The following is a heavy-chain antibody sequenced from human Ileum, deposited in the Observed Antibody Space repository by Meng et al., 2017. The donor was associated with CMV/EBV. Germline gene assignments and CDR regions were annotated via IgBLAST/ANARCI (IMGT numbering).Heavy chain of an antibody. CDR2: VYSSGCN. CDR3: ARGSSICAFDY. Sequence: QVHVPVLGPSLAQSSDTVFLTCTVSSGCISGYCWSWLPQPATKGLEWIGCVYSSGCNDYNPSLLSRVTMSVDKPKYQFSLNLSSVTAADTDVYYCARGSSICAFDYWGQGTLVTVSS. D-gene: IGHD2-2*01. CDR1: SGCISGYC. J-gene: IGHJ4*02. V-gene: IGHV4-4*07.